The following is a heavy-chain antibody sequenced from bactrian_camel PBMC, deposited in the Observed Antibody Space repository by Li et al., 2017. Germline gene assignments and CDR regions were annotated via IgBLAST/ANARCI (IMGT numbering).Heavy chain of an antibody. V-gene: IGHV3S53*01. Sequence: HVQLVESGGGPVQAGGSLRLSCALPGTMYSAFCMGWYRQAPGKEREGVAGIHPSGRTSYAASVQGRFTISKDNGGKTLLLQMNNLQPEDTAMYYCATDFNDGRLDYDGACVNVGVLGRGPRSPSP. CDR1: GTMYSAFC. D-gene: IGHD4*01. CDR2: IHPSGRT. J-gene: IGHJ4*01.